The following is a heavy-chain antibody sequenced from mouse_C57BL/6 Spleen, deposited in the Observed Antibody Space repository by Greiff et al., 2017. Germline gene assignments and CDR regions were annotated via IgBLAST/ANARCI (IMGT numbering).Heavy chain of an antibody. V-gene: IGHV14-3*01. J-gene: IGHJ2*01. Sequence: EVMLVESVAELVRPGASVKLSCTASGFTITNTYMHWVKQRPEQGLECIGRIDPATGNTKYAPKFQGKATITADTSSNTAYLQLSSLTSEGTAIYYCARGGGYGACDDFDYWGQGTTLTVSS. CDR3: ARGGGYGACDDFDY. CDR1: GFTITNTY. CDR2: IDPATGNT. D-gene: IGHD2-2*01.